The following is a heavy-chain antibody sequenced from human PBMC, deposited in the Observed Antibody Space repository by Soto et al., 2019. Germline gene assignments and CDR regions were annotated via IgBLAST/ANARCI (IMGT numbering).Heavy chain of an antibody. CDR2: IYYSGST. V-gene: IGHV4-30-4*01. Sequence: QVQLQESGPGLVKPSQTLSLTCTVSGGSISSGDYYWSWIRQPPGKGLEWIGYIYYSGSTYYNPSLKSRVTISVDTSTHQFSLKLSSVTAADTAVYYCARDQHYDILTGFYYYYGMDVWGQGTTVTVSS. CDR3: ARDQHYDILTGFYYYYGMDV. J-gene: IGHJ6*02. CDR1: GGSISSGDYY. D-gene: IGHD3-9*01.